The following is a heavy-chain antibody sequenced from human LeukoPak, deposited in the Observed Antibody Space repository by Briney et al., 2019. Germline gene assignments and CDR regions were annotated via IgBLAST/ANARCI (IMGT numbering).Heavy chain of an antibody. D-gene: IGHD2-2*01. Sequence: SETLSLACTVSGGSISSYYWSWIRQPPGKGLEWIGYIYYTGSTNYNPSLKSRVTILVGTSKNQFSLKLSSVTAADTAVYYCARALSSTSGSRHYGMDVWGQGTTVTVSS. J-gene: IGHJ6*02. V-gene: IGHV4-59*01. CDR2: IYYTGST. CDR3: ARALSSTSGSRHYGMDV. CDR1: GGSISSYY.